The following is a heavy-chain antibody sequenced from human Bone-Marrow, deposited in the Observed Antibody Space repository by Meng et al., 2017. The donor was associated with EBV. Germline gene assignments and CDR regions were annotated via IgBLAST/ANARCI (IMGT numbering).Heavy chain of an antibody. CDR1: GGTFSSYA. CDR3: ARQDYYDSSGQTAFDI. D-gene: IGHD3-22*01. V-gene: IGHV1-69*01. CDR2: IIPIFDTP. J-gene: IGHJ3*02. Sequence: QVELVRAGAGVKKPGSWVKVPCKASGGTFSSYAVSWVRQAPGQGLEWVGGIIPIFDTPNYAQKFQGRVTITADESTSTAYMELTSLRSEDTAMYYCARQDYYDSSGQTAFDIWGQGTMVTVSS.